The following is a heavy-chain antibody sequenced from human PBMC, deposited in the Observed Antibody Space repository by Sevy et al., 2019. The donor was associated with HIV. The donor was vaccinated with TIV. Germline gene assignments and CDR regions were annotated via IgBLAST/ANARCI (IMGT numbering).Heavy chain of an antibody. J-gene: IGHJ4*02. V-gene: IGHV3-7*01. Sequence: GGSLRLSCETSGFIFTDYWMSWVRQIPGKGLEWVATIKQDQSEKYYVDSVKGRFAISIDSAMKSVSLQMNGLRAEDTALYFCAGEVGGFNWRPYYFDSWGQGTLVTVS. CDR3: AGEVGGFNWRPYYFDS. CDR1: GFIFTDYW. CDR2: IKQDQSEK. D-gene: IGHD3-3*01.